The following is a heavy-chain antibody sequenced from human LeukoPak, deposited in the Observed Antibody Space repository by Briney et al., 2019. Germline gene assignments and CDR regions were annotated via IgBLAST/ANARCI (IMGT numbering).Heavy chain of an antibody. CDR2: IYYSGST. D-gene: IGHD3-3*01. V-gene: IGHV4-59*01. CDR3: AKGDFWSGYLFDY. J-gene: IGHJ4*02. CDR1: GGSISSYY. Sequence: SETLSLTCTVSGGSISSYYWSWIRQPPGKGLERIGYIYYSGSTNYNPSLKSRVTISVDTYKNQFSLKLSSVTAADTAVYYCAKGDFWSGYLFDYWGQGTLVTVSS.